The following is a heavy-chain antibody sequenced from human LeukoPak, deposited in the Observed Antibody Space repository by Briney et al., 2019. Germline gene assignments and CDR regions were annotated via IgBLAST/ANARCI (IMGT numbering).Heavy chain of an antibody. V-gene: IGHV3-21*01. CDR2: ISSSSSYI. CDR3: AKDPERWLQSRNYFDY. J-gene: IGHJ4*02. CDR1: GFTFSSYS. D-gene: IGHD5-24*01. Sequence: GGSLRLSCAASGFTFSSYSMNWVRQAPGKGLEWVSSISSSSSYIYYADSVKGRFTISRDNAKNSLYLQMNSLRAEDTAVYYCAKDPERWLQSRNYFDYWGQGTLVTVSS.